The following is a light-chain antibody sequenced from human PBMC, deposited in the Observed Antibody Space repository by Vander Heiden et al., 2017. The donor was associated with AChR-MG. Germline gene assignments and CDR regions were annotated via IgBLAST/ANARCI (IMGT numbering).Light chain of an antibody. CDR3: CSYAGSYSFRV. CDR1: SSDVGGYNY. Sequence: QSALTPPRPVSGSPGQSVTISSAGTSSDVGGYNYVAWYQQQPGKAPNLMIYDVSKRPSGVPDRFSGSKSGNTASLTISGLQAEDEADYYCCSYAGSYSFRVFGGGTKLTVL. J-gene: IGLJ2*01. CDR2: DVS. V-gene: IGLV2-11*01.